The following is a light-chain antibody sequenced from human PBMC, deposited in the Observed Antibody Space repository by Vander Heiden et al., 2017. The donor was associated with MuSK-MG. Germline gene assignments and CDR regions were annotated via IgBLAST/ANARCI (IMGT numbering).Light chain of an antibody. CDR2: EDN. CDR1: SGSIASNY. V-gene: IGLV6-57*01. J-gene: IGLJ2*01. Sequence: FMMTQPNSVSESPGKTVTISCTRSSGSIASNYVQVYQQRPGSSPTTVIYEDNQRPSGVPDRFSGSIDSSSNSASLTISALKTEDEADYYCQSYDSSNHVVFGGGTKLTVL. CDR3: QSYDSSNHVV.